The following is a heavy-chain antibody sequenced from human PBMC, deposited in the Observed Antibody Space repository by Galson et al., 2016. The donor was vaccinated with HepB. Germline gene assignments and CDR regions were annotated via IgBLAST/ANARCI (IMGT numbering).Heavy chain of an antibody. D-gene: IGHD5-12*01. V-gene: IGHV3-48*02. J-gene: IGHJ4*02. Sequence: SLRLSCAASGFSLSNSRFGFSNYNMNWFRQAPGRGLEWVSHITRDRTIYYADSVKGRFTISRDNVKNSVFLQMNSLRNEDTAVYYCAKDQDNSGVFYFDYWGRGTLVIVSS. CDR2: ITRDRTI. CDR3: AKDQDNSGVFYFDY. CDR1: GFSLSNSRFGFSNYN.